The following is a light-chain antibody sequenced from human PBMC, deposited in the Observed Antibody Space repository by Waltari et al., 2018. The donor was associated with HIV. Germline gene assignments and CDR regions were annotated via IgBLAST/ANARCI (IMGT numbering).Light chain of an antibody. CDR1: DLTDYEY. J-gene: IGLJ2*01. CDR2: EVT. V-gene: IGLV2-14*01. CDR3: TSYISSSTPV. Sequence: QSALTQPASVSGSPGQSTTISCDLTDYEYVPWYQRHPGKAPKVIIYEVTNRPSGLSNRFSGSKSGNTATLTISGLQPEDEADYFCTSYISSSTPVFGRGTKVTVL.